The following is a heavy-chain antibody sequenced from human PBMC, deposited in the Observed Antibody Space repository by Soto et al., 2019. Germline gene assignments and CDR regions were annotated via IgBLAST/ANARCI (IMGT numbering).Heavy chain of an antibody. Sequence: EVQLLESGGGLVQPGGSLRLSCAASGFTFRNYAMTWVRQAPGKGLEWVSGISGSGGSAYYADSVKGRFAISRDESKSTLYLQMNSLRAEDTAIYYCAKRNYDDGGNAGFHYLDSWAREPWSPSPQ. J-gene: IGHJ4*02. V-gene: IGHV3-23*01. D-gene: IGHD3-16*01. CDR2: ISGSGGSA. CDR3: AKRNYDDGGNAGFHYLDS. CDR1: GFTFRNYA.